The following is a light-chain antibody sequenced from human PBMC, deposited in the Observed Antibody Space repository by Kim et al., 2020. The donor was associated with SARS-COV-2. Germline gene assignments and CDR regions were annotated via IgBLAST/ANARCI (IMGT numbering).Light chain of an antibody. V-gene: IGLV3-25*03. Sequence: VSPGQTARSTCSGDALPKRYVYWYQQKPGQAPVLVIYKDTERPSGIPERFSGSSSGTTVTLTISGVQAEDEADYYCQSADSSSPWVFGGGTKLTVL. CDR1: ALPKRY. CDR3: QSADSSSPWV. J-gene: IGLJ3*02. CDR2: KDT.